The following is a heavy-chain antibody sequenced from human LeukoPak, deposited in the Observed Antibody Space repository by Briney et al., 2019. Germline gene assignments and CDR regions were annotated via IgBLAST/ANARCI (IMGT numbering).Heavy chain of an antibody. CDR3: AKSNGYGLVDI. CDR1: GSSINTPYY. Sequence: PSETLSLTCTVSGSSINTPYYWAWIGQPPGEGLEWIGNIFHGVTTFYNPSLMNRVTISLDTSRNQFSLKLNSVTAADTAVYYCAKSNGYGLVDIWGQGTMVTVSS. CDR2: IFHGVTT. V-gene: IGHV4-38-2*02. D-gene: IGHD3-10*01. J-gene: IGHJ3*02.